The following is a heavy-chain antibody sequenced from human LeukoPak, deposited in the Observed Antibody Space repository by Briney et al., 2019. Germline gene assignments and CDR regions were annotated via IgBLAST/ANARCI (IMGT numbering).Heavy chain of an antibody. CDR2: ISYDGSNK. V-gene: IGHV3-30*03. D-gene: IGHD6-13*01. Sequence: GGSLRLSCAASGFTFSSYVMHWVRQAPGKGLEWVAVISYDGSNKYYADSVKGRFTISRDNSKNTLYLQMNSLRAEDTAVYYCARDKGVYSSRWLDYWGQGTLVTVSS. CDR3: ARDKGVYSSRWLDY. J-gene: IGHJ4*02. CDR1: GFTFSSYV.